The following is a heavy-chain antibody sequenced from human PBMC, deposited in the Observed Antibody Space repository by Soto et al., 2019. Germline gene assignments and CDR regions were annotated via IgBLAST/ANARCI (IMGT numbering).Heavy chain of an antibody. J-gene: IGHJ4*02. CDR2: ISSNVGST. V-gene: IGHV3-64*02. CDR1: GFTSSSYA. CDR3: ARAARGVIQSPLGY. D-gene: IGHD3-10*01. Sequence: PGGSLRLSCTASGFTSSSYAMHWVRQAPGKGLEYVSAISSNVGSTYYADSVKGRFTISRDNSKNTLYLQMGSLRAEDMAVYYCARAARGVIQSPLGYWGQGTLVTVSS.